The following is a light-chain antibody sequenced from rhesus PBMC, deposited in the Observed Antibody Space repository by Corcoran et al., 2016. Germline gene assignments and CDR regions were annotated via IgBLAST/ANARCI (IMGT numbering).Light chain of an antibody. Sequence: EIVMTQSPATLSQSPGERATLSCRARQRATSSLAWYQQKPGQAPRLLNYDAASRATGIPERFSCRGSETDFTLPLSRLGPDHIAVYYFLQHRHWPLPFAGGTKVQLQ. J-gene: IGKJ4*01. V-gene: IGKV3-24*01. CDR1: QRATSS. CDR2: DAA. CDR3: LQHRHWPLP.